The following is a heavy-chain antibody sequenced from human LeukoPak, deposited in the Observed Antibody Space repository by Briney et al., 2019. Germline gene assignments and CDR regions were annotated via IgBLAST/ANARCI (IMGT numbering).Heavy chain of an antibody. CDR3: ARGRQEYYDILTGYYYYFDY. J-gene: IGHJ4*02. CDR1: GFTFSSYA. CDR2: ISGSGGST. D-gene: IGHD3-9*01. V-gene: IGHV3-23*01. Sequence: GGSLRLSCAASGFTFSSYAMSWVRQAPGKGLEWVSAISGSGGSTYYADSVKGRFTISRDNSKNTLYLQMNSLRAEDTAVYYCARGRQEYYDILTGYYYYFDYWGQGTLVTVSS.